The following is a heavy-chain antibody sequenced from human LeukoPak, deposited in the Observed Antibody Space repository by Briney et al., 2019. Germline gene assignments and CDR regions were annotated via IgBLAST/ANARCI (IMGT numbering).Heavy chain of an antibody. J-gene: IGHJ4*02. CDR3: ARFIAAPYYFDY. Sequence: GGSLCFSCEAYGFTFSSYEMSWVRQTPGKGLEWVSYIGTGNKKHYAESLKGRFTTSRVDAKNALYLHMDSLRGEDTAVYYCARFIAAPYYFDYWGWGTLVTVSS. V-gene: IGHV3-48*03. D-gene: IGHD6-13*01. CDR2: IGTGNKK. CDR1: GFTFSSYE.